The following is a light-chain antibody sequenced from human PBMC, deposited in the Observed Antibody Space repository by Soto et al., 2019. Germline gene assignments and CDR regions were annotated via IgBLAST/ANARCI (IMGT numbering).Light chain of an antibody. CDR3: QQRSNWPPIT. CDR1: QSVSSN. CDR2: GAS. J-gene: IGKJ5*01. V-gene: IGKV3-15*01. Sequence: EIVMTQSPATLSVSLGERATLSCRASQSVSSNLAWYQLKPGQAPRLLIYGASTRATGIPARFSGSGSGTEFTLTISSLQSEDFAVYYCQQRSNWPPITFGQGTRLEIK.